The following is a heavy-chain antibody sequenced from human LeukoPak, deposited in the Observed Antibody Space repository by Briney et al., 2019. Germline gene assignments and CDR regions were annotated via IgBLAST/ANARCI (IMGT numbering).Heavy chain of an antibody. J-gene: IGHJ4*02. CDR2: INHSGST. CDR1: GGSFSGYD. V-gene: IGHV4-34*01. CDR3: ARGPISYSSGWYVNY. Sequence: PSETLSPTCAVYGGSFSGYDWNWIRQPPGRGLEWIGEINHSGSTNYNPSLKSRVTISVDTSKNQFSLKLTSVTAADTAVYYCARGPISYSSGWYVNYWGQGTLVTVSS. D-gene: IGHD6-19*01.